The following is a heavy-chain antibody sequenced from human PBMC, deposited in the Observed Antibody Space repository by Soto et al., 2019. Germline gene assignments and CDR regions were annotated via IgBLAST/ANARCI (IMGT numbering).Heavy chain of an antibody. J-gene: IGHJ4*02. V-gene: IGHV1-3*01. CDR3: ARDLLRYFDWPSFDY. D-gene: IGHD3-9*01. Sequence: ASVKVSCKASGYTFTSYAMHWVRQAPGQRLEWMGWINAGNGNTKYSQKFQGRVTITRDTSASTAYMELSSLRSEDTAVYYCARDLLRYFDWPSFDYWGQGTLVSVS. CDR2: INAGNGNT. CDR1: GYTFTSYA.